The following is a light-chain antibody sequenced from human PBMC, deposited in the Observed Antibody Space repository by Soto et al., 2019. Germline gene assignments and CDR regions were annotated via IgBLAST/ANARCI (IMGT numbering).Light chain of an antibody. CDR3: QQYHSYSYT. V-gene: IGKV1-5*01. J-gene: IGKJ2*01. CDR2: AAS. CDR1: QTLSNW. Sequence: DIQVTQSPSTLSASVGERVTITCRASQTLSNWLAWYQQKPGKAPKLLIYAASNLESGVPSRFSGSGSGTEFTLTISGLQPDDFATYYCQQYHSYSYTFGQGTK.